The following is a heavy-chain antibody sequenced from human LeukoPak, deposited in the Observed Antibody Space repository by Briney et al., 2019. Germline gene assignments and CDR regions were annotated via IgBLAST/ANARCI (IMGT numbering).Heavy chain of an antibody. CDR1: GFTFTAYW. V-gene: IGHV3-74*01. J-gene: IGHJ3*02. CDR3: GRGGFELGFDI. D-gene: IGHD5-12*01. Sequence: RSGGSLRLSCAASGFTFTAYWMYWVRHAPGKGLVWVSRVDSDGSDTIYADSVRGRFTLSRDNAKNTVFLQMNSLRVEDTVEYSWGRGGFELGFDIWGQRAILTVSS. CDR2: VDSDGSDT.